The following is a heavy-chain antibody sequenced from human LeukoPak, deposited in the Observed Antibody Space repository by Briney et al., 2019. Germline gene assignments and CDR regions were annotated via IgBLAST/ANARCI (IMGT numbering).Heavy chain of an antibody. D-gene: IGHD6-19*01. Sequence: ASVKVSCKASGYTFTSYDINWVRQATGQGLEWMGWMNPNSGNTGYAQKFQGRVTMTRSTSISTAYMELSSLRSEDTAVYYCARSGQGSGWYMNYYYGMDVWGQGTTVTVSS. CDR2: MNPNSGNT. V-gene: IGHV1-8*01. CDR1: GYTFTSYD. J-gene: IGHJ6*02. CDR3: ARSGQGSGWYMNYYYGMDV.